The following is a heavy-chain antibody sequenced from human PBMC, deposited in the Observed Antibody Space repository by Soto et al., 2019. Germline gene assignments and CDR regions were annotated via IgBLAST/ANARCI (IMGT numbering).Heavy chain of an antibody. Sequence: SGTLSLTCPMHCPSIYSYHWTWIRQPPGQGLEWIGYIYYSGGTTNYSPSLKSRVTISGDTSKSQFSLKMNSVTAADTAMYYCARGLGVDTFDFWGQGTPVT. J-gene: IGHJ4*02. V-gene: IGHV4-59*01. D-gene: IGHD5-18*01. CDR3: ARGLGVDTFDF. CDR2: IYYSGGTT. CDR1: CPSIYSYH.